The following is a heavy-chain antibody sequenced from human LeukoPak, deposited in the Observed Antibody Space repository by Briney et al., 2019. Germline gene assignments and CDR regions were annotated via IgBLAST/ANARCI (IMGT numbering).Heavy chain of an antibody. Sequence: GGSLRLSCAASGFTFSSYGMHWVRQAPGKGLEWVAAISYDGSNKYYADSVKGRFTISRDNSKNTLYLQMNSLRAEDTAVYYCAKEEMATLLQINYFDYWGQGTLVTVSS. J-gene: IGHJ4*02. CDR3: AKEEMATLLQINYFDY. CDR1: GFTFSSYG. CDR2: ISYDGSNK. V-gene: IGHV3-30*18. D-gene: IGHD5-24*01.